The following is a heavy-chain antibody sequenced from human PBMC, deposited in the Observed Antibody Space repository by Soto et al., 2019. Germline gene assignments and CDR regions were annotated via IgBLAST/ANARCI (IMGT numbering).Heavy chain of an antibody. CDR2: IVPMNGSP. V-gene: IGHV1-69*13. CDR1: GGMFYSSA. J-gene: IGHJ6*02. Sequence: SVKVSCKASGGMFYSSAINWVRQAPGQGLEWMGGIVPMNGSPKYAQEFLGRVTITADESTSTAYMELSSLRSEDTAVYYCARGPDIVVVPAAIPAHIGQLLPKPDYYYYGMDVWGQGTTVTVSS. CDR3: ARGPDIVVVPAAIPAHIGQLLPKPDYYYYGMDV. D-gene: IGHD2-2*01.